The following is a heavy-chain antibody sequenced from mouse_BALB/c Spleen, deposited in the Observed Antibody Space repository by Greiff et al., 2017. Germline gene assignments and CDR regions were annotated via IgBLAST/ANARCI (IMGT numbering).Heavy chain of an antibody. J-gene: IGHJ2*01. V-gene: IGHV1-77*01. D-gene: IGHD2-4*01. Sequence: QVQLKQSGAELARPGASVKLSCKASGYTFTDYYINWVKQRTGQGLEWIGEIYPGSGNTYYNEKFKGKATLTADKSSSTAYMQLSSLTSEDSAVYFCARSGSDDYGFDYWGQGTTLTVSS. CDR3: ARSGSDDYGFDY. CDR1: GYTFTDYY. CDR2: IYPGSGNT.